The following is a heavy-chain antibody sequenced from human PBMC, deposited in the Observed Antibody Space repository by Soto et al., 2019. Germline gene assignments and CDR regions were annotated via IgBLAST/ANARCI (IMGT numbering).Heavy chain of an antibody. CDR1: GFTVSSNY. D-gene: IGHD3-9*01. J-gene: IGHJ6*02. Sequence: GSLRLSCAASGFTVSSNYMSWVRQAPGKGLEWVSVIYSGGSTYYADSVKGRFTISRDNSKNTLYLQMNSLRAEDTAVYYCARDDTYYDILTGYSDGMDVWGQGTTVTVSS. CDR3: ARDDTYYDILTGYSDGMDV. CDR2: IYSGGST. V-gene: IGHV3-53*01.